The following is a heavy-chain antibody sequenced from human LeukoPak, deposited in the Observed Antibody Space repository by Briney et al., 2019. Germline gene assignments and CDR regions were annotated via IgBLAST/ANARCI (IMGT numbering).Heavy chain of an antibody. CDR3: AGTAAMPRLLWFGELDY. V-gene: IGHV4-34*01. D-gene: IGHD3-10*01. Sequence: SETLSLTCAVYGGSFSGYYWSWIRQPPGKGLEWIGEINHSGSTNYNPSLKSRVTISVDTSKNQFSLKLSSVTAADTAVYYCAGTAAMPRLLWFGELDYWGQGTLVTVSS. CDR1: GGSFSGYY. CDR2: INHSGST. J-gene: IGHJ4*02.